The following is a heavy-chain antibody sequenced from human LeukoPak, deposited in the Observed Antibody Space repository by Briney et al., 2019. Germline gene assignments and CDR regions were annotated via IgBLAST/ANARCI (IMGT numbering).Heavy chain of an antibody. J-gene: IGHJ4*02. D-gene: IGHD6-13*01. V-gene: IGHV3-30*02. Sequence: GGSLRLSCAASGFTFSSYGMHWVRQAPGKGLEWVAFIRYDGSNKYYADSVKGRFTISRDNSKNSLYLQMNSLRAEDTAVYYCARADISTWYLSGYWGQGTLVTVSS. CDR2: IRYDGSNK. CDR3: ARADISTWYLSGY. CDR1: GFTFSSYG.